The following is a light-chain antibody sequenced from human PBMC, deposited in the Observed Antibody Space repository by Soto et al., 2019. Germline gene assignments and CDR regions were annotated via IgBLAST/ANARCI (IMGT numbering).Light chain of an antibody. V-gene: IGLV2-11*01. CDR1: SSDVGSYNL. CDR2: DVS. CDR3: CSYAGSYTLV. J-gene: IGLJ2*01. Sequence: QSALTQPASVSGSPGQSITISCIGTSSDVGSYNLVSWYQQHPGKAPKVLIYDVSKRPSGVPDRFSGSKSGNTASLTISGLQAEDEADHYCCSYAGSYTLVFGGGTKLTVL.